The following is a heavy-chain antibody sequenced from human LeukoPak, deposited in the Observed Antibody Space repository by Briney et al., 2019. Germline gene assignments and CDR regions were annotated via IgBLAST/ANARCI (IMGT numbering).Heavy chain of an antibody. D-gene: IGHD3-16*02. CDR2: IYSSGST. Sequence: SETLSLTCTVSGGSISSYYWSWIRQPAGKGLEWIGRIYSSGSTNYNPSLKSRVTMSVDTSKNQFSLKLSSVTAADTAVYYCARDLMKSSGYYYMDVWGKGTTVTVSS. V-gene: IGHV4-4*07. J-gene: IGHJ6*03. CDR3: ARDLMKSSGYYYMDV. CDR1: GGSISSYY.